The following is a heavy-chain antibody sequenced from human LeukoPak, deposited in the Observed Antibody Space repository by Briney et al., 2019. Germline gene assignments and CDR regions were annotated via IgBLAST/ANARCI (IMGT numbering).Heavy chain of an antibody. Sequence: KPGGSLRLSCAAFAFTVSDYYMSWIRQAPGKGLEWVSYISSSGNTIYYADSVKGRFTISRDNAKNSLYLQMNSLRVEDTAVYYCARCAAGNYYYYYMDVWGKGTTVTVSS. V-gene: IGHV3-11*04. J-gene: IGHJ6*03. CDR2: ISSSGNTI. D-gene: IGHD6-13*01. CDR3: ARCAAGNYYYYYMDV. CDR1: AFTVSDYY.